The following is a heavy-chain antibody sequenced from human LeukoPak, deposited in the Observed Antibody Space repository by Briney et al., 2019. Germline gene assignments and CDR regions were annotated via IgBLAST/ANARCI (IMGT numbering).Heavy chain of an antibody. J-gene: IGHJ4*02. D-gene: IGHD6-13*01. CDR2: IKQDGSGK. Sequence: GGSLRLSCAASGFTFSSYWMSWVRQAPGKGLEWVANIKQDGSGKYSVDSVKGRFTISRDNAKNSLYLQMNSLRAEDTAVYYCASSWFFDYWGQGALVTVSS. CDR3: ASSWFFDY. CDR1: GFTFSSYW. V-gene: IGHV3-7*01.